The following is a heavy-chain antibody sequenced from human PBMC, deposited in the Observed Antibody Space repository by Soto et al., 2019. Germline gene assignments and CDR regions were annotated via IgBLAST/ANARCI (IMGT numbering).Heavy chain of an antibody. D-gene: IGHD1-26*01. Sequence: QVQLVQSGAEVKKPGASVKVSCKASGYTFTSYAMHWVHQAPGQRLEWMGWINAGNGNTKYSQKFQGRVTITRDTSASTAYMELSSLRSEDTAVYYCARAWELPSLGTFDYWGQGTLVTVSS. V-gene: IGHV1-3*01. J-gene: IGHJ4*02. CDR1: GYTFTSYA. CDR2: INAGNGNT. CDR3: ARAWELPSLGTFDY.